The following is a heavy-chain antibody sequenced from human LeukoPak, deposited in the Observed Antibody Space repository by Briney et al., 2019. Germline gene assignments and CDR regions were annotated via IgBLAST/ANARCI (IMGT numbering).Heavy chain of an antibody. CDR2: ISGSNGDT. J-gene: IGHJ4*02. V-gene: IGHV1-18*01. CDR1: GYTFTSYG. CDR3: ARGWELDY. Sequence: ASVKVSCKPSGYTFTSYGISWVRQAPGQGFEWMGWISGSNGDTNYAQNLQGRVTLTSDTSTSTAYMELRSLKSDDTAVYYCARGWELDYWGQGTLVTVSS. D-gene: IGHD1-26*01.